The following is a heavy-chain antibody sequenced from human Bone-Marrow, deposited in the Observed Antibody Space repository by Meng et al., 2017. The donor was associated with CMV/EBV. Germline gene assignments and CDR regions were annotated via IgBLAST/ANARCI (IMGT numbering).Heavy chain of an antibody. D-gene: IGHD6-19*01. V-gene: IGHV3-23*01. J-gene: IGHJ4*02. Sequence: RLSCAASGFTFSSSVMSWVRQAPGKGLEWVSTVGSAGAGTYYADSVKGRCTISRDNSKNTLYLRMNSLRAEDTAVYYCAKDASGWPNWGQGTLVTVSS. CDR3: AKDASGWPN. CDR1: GFTFSSSV. CDR2: VGSAGAGT.